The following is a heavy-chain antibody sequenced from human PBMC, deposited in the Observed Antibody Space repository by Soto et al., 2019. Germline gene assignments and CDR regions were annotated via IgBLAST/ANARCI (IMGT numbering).Heavy chain of an antibody. D-gene: IGHD2-15*01. V-gene: IGHV3-30*03. CDR1: GFTFSDYG. J-gene: IGHJ4*02. CDR2: ISYDGSDR. CDR3: ARSTYCNGGSCYPQY. Sequence: PGGSLRRSCEAPGFTFSDYGFHWVRQAPGKGLEWVAMISYDGSDRYYRDSVQGRFTISGDDSKNTVFLQMNSLRTEDTAMYYCARSTYCNGGSCYPQYWGPGTLVTVSS.